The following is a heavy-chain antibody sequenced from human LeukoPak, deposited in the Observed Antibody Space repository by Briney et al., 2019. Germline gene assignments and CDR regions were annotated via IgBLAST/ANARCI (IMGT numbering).Heavy chain of an antibody. CDR1: GFTFSSYW. J-gene: IGHJ4*02. V-gene: IGHV3-7*01. D-gene: IGHD6-19*01. Sequence: GGSLRLSCVASGFTFSSYWMNWVRQAPGKGLEWVANIKQDGSEKYYVDSVKGRFTISRDNAKNSLYLQMNSLRAEDTAVYYCARDRPNSGWYDYWGQGTLVTVSS. CDR2: IKQDGSEK. CDR3: ARDRPNSGWYDY.